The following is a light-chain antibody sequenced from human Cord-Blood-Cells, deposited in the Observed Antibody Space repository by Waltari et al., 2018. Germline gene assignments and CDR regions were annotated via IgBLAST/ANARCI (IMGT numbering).Light chain of an antibody. J-gene: IGLJ3*02. V-gene: IGLV1-47*01. Sequence: QSVLTQPPSASGTPGQRVTISCSGSSSNIGSNYVYWYQQLPGTAPKLLIYRNTHRPSGVPDRFSGSKSGTSASLAISGLRSEDEADYYCVAWDDSLSGPVFGGGTKLTVL. CDR2: RNT. CDR1: SSNIGSNY. CDR3: VAWDDSLSGPV.